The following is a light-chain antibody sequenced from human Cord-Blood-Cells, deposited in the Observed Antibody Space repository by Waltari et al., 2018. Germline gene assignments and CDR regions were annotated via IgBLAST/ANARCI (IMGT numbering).Light chain of an antibody. CDR2: AAS. V-gene: IGKV1-39*01. Sequence: DIQMTQSPSSLSTSVGDRVTITCRASQSISSYLNGYQQKPGKAPKLLIYAASSLQSGVPSRVSGSGSGTDCTLTISSLQPEDFATYYCQQSYSTPPTFGQGTKVEIK. CDR1: QSISSY. J-gene: IGKJ1*01. CDR3: QQSYSTPPT.